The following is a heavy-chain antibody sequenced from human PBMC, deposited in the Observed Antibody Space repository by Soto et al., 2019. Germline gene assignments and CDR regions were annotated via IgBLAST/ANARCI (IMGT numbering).Heavy chain of an antibody. J-gene: IGHJ6*01. Sequence: QVQLVQSGAEVKKPGSSVKVSCKASGGTFNRYGISWVRQAPGQGLEWIGGIIPIFGTANYAQKFQGRVTITADEVTTTAYLELRRLTSEDTAVFYCARATTSHSYYFFGVDGWGPGTSVTVSS. V-gene: IGHV1-69*12. CDR3: ARATTSHSYYFFGVDG. CDR2: IIPIFGTA. CDR1: GGTFNRYG.